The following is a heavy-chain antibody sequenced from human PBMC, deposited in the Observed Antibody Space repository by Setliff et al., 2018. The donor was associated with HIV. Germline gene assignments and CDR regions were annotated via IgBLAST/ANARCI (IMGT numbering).Heavy chain of an antibody. CDR3: ARGAGQGYNFWSGYMSGADAFDI. Sequence: GGSLRLSCAASGFTFRSYWMSWVRQAPGKGLEWVANIKQDGSEKYYVDSVKGRFTISRDNAKNSLYLQMNSLRAEDTAVYYCARGAGQGYNFWSGYMSGADAFDIWGQGTMVTVSS. J-gene: IGHJ3*02. D-gene: IGHD3-3*01. CDR1: GFTFRSYW. V-gene: IGHV3-7*01. CDR2: IKQDGSEK.